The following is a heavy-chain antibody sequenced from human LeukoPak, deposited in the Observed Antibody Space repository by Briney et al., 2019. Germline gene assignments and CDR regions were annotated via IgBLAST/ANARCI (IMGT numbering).Heavy chain of an antibody. Sequence: GASVKVSCKASGYTFTGYYMHWVRQAPGQGLEWMGWINPNSGGTNYAQKFQGRVTMTRDTSISTAYMELSRLRSDDTAVYYCARDRDYGDPTYYYYYYMDVWGKGTTVTVSS. J-gene: IGHJ6*03. CDR3: ARDRDYGDPTYYYYYYMDV. V-gene: IGHV1-2*02. D-gene: IGHD4-17*01. CDR1: GYTFTGYY. CDR2: INPNSGGT.